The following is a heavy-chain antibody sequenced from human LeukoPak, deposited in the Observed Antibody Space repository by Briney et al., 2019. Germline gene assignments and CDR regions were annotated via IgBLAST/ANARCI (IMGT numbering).Heavy chain of an antibody. D-gene: IGHD3-3*01. Sequence: GGSLRLSCAAYGFTFSSYNMNWARQAPGKGLEWVSSISSSSSYIYYADSVKGRFTISRDNAKNSLYLQMNSLRAEDTAVYYCASGYYTGWLDYWGQGALVTVSS. V-gene: IGHV3-21*01. J-gene: IGHJ4*02. CDR2: ISSSSSYI. CDR1: GFTFSSYN. CDR3: ASGYYTGWLDY.